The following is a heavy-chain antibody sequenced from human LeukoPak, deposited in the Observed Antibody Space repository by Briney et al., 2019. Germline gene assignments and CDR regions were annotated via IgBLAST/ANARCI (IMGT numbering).Heavy chain of an antibody. CDR2: ISSSGSTI. CDR1: GFTFSSYE. Sequence: EGSLRLSCAASGFTFSSYEMNWVRQAPGKGLEWVSYISSSGSTIYYADSVKGRFTISRDNAKNSLYLQMNSLRAEDTAVYYCARDVYGMDVWGQGTTVTVSS. J-gene: IGHJ6*02. CDR3: ARDVYGMDV. V-gene: IGHV3-48*03.